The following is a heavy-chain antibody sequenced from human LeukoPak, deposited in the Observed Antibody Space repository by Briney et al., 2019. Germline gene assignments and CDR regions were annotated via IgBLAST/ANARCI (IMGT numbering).Heavy chain of an antibody. V-gene: IGHV4-61*02. CDR1: GVSISSGSFY. D-gene: IGHD3-22*01. J-gene: IGHJ5*02. CDR3: VRDDYDSSTYYGAFWFDP. Sequence: SETLSLTCTVSGVSISSGSFYWSWIRQPGGKGLEWIGRIYTNENTYYNPSLKSRVSMSVDTSKNQFSLKLSSVTATDTAVYYCVRDDYDSSTYYGAFWFDPWGQGILVTVAS. CDR2: IYTNENT.